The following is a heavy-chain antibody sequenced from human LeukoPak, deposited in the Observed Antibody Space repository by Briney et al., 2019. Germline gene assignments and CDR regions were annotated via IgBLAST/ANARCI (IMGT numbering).Heavy chain of an antibody. V-gene: IGHV1-46*01. D-gene: IGHD1-26*01. J-gene: IGHJ4*02. CDR3: ARGRGSYPDY. CDR1: GYTFTSDY. Sequence: ASVKVSCKASGYTFTSDYMHWVRQAPGQGLEWMGIINPSGGSTNYAQKFQGRVTMTRDTSISTAYMELSRLRSDDTAVYYCARGRGSYPDYGGQGTLVTVSS. CDR2: INPSGGST.